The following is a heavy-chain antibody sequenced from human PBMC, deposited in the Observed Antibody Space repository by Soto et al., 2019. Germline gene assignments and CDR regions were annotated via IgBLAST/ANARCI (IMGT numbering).Heavy chain of an antibody. D-gene: IGHD5-12*01. J-gene: IGHJ6*03. CDR2: INPNSGGT. Sequence: VASVKVSCKASGYTFTGYYMHWVRQAPGQGLEWMGWINPNSGGTNYAQKFQGRVTVTRDTSIRTVYMELSSLRSDDTAVYYCARESGGATATLDYYYFYMDVWGKGTTVTVSS. CDR3: ARESGGATATLDYYYFYMDV. V-gene: IGHV1-2*02. CDR1: GYTFTGYY.